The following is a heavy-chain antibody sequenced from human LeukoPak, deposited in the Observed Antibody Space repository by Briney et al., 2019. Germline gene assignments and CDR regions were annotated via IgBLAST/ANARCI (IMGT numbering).Heavy chain of an antibody. CDR3: ARYYYGSGSYCDY. CDR1: GFTFSSYA. D-gene: IGHD3-10*01. CDR2: ITGSGGST. Sequence: GGSLRLSCAASGFTFSSYAMSWVRQAPGKGLEWVSAITGSGGSTYHVDSVKGRFTISRDNSKNTLYLQMNNLRAEDTAVYHCARYYYGSGSYCDYWGQGTLVTVSS. V-gene: IGHV3-23*01. J-gene: IGHJ4*02.